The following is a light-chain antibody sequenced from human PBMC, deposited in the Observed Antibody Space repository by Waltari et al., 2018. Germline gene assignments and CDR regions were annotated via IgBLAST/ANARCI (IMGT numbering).Light chain of an antibody. V-gene: IGLV2-23*01. J-gene: IGLJ3*02. CDR3: CSYAGSYTWV. Sequence: QSALTQPAAVSGSPGQSITISCTGTSSDVGNYNLVSWYQQYLGKAPKVMIYDHNRRPSGVSDRFSGSKSGNTASLTISGVQAEDEADYYCCSYAGSYTWVFGGGTKLTVL. CDR2: DHN. CDR1: SSDVGNYNL.